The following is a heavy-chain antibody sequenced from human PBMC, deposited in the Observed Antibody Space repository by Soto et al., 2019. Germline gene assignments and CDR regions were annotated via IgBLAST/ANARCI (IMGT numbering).Heavy chain of an antibody. D-gene: IGHD1-26*01. Sequence: EVQLVESEGGLVQPGGSLRLSCAASGFSFSMYWMSWVRQAPGKGLEWVANIKEDGSQKYYVDSVKGRFTISRDNAKNSLYLQMNSLRAEDTAVYYCARHQVGYRVTDYWGQGTLVTVSS. J-gene: IGHJ4*02. V-gene: IGHV3-7*01. CDR1: GFSFSMYW. CDR3: ARHQVGYRVTDY. CDR2: IKEDGSQK.